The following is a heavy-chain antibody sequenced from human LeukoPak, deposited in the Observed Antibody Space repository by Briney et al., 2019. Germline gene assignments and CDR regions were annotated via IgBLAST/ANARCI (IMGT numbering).Heavy chain of an antibody. V-gene: IGHV4-59*01. J-gene: IGHJ4*02. CDR2: IYQSGST. Sequence: SETLSLTCTVSGGSISTYYWSWIRQPPGKGLEWIGYIYQSGSTNYNPSLKSRVIMSVDTSKNQISLSLSSVTAADTAVYYCAALFGYYYFDYWGQGTLVTVPS. CDR3: AALFGYYYFDY. D-gene: IGHD3-16*01. CDR1: GGSISTYY.